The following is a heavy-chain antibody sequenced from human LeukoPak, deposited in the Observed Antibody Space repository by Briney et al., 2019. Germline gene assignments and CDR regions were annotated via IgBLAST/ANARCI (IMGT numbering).Heavy chain of an antibody. CDR3: ARDWTRGYSSGWYVGPSVYSMDV. J-gene: IGHJ6*02. Sequence: GGSLRLSCAASGFTFSSYAMHWVRQAPGKGLEYVSAISSNGGSTYYANSVKGRFTISRDNSKNTLYLQMGSLRAEDMAVYYCARDWTRGYSSGWYVGPSVYSMDVWGQGTTVTVSS. CDR2: ISSNGGST. D-gene: IGHD6-19*01. V-gene: IGHV3-64*01. CDR1: GFTFSSYA.